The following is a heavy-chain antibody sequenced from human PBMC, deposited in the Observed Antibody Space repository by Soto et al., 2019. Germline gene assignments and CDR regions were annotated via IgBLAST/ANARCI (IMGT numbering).Heavy chain of an antibody. D-gene: IGHD2-2*01. CDR2: ISGSGGST. V-gene: IGHV3-23*01. Sequence: GSLRLSCAASGFTFSSYAMSWVRQAPGKGLEWVSAISGSGGSTYYADSVKGRFTISRDNSKNTLYLQMNSLRAEDTAVYYCARDYVGAYCSSTSCYSDYYYGMDVWGQGTTVTVSS. J-gene: IGHJ6*02. CDR1: GFTFSSYA. CDR3: ARDYVGAYCSSTSCYSDYYYGMDV.